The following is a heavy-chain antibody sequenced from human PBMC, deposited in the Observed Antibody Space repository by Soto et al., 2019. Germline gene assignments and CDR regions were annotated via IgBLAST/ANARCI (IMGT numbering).Heavy chain of an antibody. CDR2: IYYSGST. D-gene: IGHD4-17*01. J-gene: IGHJ5*02. V-gene: IGHV4-59*01. Sequence: PSETLSLTCTVSGGSISSYYWSWIRQPPGKGLEWIGYIYYSGSTNYNPSLKSRVTISVDTSKNQLSLKLSSVTAADTAVYYCARADTVTSFINWFDPWGEGTLVTVSS. CDR3: ARADTVTSFINWFDP. CDR1: GGSISSYY.